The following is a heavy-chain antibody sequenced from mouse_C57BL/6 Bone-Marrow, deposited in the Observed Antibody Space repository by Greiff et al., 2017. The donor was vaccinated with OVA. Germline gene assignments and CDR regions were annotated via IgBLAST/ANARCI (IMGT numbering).Heavy chain of an antibody. D-gene: IGHD1-1*01. V-gene: IGHV1-55*01. CDR3: ARHYGRGAWFAY. CDR2: IYPGSGST. CDR1: GYTFTSYW. Sequence: QVQLQKPGAELVKPGASVKMSCKASGYTFTSYWITWVKQRPGQGLEWIGDIYPGSGSTNYNEKFKSKATLTVDTSSSTAYMQLSSLTSEDSAVYYCARHYGRGAWFAYWGQGTLVTVSA. J-gene: IGHJ3*01.